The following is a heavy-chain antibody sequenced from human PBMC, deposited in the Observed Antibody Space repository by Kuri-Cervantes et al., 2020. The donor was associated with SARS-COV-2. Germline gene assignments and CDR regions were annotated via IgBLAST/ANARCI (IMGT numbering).Heavy chain of an antibody. V-gene: IGHV3-64*01. J-gene: IGHJ5*02. D-gene: IGHD3-22*01. CDR2: ISSNGGST. Sequence: GESLKISCAASGFTFSSYAMHWVRQAPGKGLEYVSAISSNGGSTYYANSVKGRFTISRDNSKNTLYLQMGSLRAEDMAVYYCAIPMIVVVIVGRSGKPNWFDPWGQGTPVTVSS. CDR1: GFTFSSYA. CDR3: AIPMIVVVIVGRSGKPNWFDP.